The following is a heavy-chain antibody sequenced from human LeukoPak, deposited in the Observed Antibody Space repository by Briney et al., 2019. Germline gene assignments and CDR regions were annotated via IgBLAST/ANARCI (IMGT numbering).Heavy chain of an antibody. J-gene: IGHJ6*03. Sequence: SETLSLTCTVSGGSISGTYWSWIRQPAGKGLEWIGRIYSSENFNYNPSLKSRVTMAVDTSKNQFSLKLSSVTAADTAVYYCARHGNGSGNLYYYYMDVWGKGTTVTVSS. V-gene: IGHV4-4*07. CDR2: IYSSENF. D-gene: IGHD3-10*01. CDR3: ARHGNGSGNLYYYYMDV. CDR1: GGSISGTY.